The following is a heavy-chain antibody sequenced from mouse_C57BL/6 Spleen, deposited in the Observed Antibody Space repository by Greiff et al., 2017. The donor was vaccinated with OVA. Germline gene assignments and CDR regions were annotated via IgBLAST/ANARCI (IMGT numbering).Heavy chain of an antibody. CDR1: GFTFSDYG. J-gene: IGHJ4*01. CDR3: ARPPSDYYGSSDGHYYAMDY. CDR2: ISSGSSTI. Sequence: EVKLVESGGGLVKPGGSLKLSCAASGFTFSDYGMHWVRQAPEKGLEWVAYISSGSSTIYYADTVKGRFTISRDNTKNTLFLQMTSLRSEDTAMYYCARPPSDYYGSSDGHYYAMDYWGQGTSVTVSS. V-gene: IGHV5-17*01. D-gene: IGHD1-1*01.